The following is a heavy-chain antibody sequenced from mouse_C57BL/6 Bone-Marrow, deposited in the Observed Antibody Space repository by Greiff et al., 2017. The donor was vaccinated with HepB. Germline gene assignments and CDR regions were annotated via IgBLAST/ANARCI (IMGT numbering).Heavy chain of an antibody. CDR3: TTLVWLRSNWYFDV. V-gene: IGHV14-4*01. J-gene: IGHJ1*03. D-gene: IGHD2-2*01. CDR2: IDPENGDT. Sequence: EVKLVESGAELVRPGASVKLSCTASGFNIKDDYMHWVKQRPEQGLEWIGWIDPENGDTEYASKFQGKATITADTSSNTAYLQLSSLTSEDTAVYYCTTLVWLRSNWYFDVWGTGTTVTVSS. CDR1: GFNIKDDY.